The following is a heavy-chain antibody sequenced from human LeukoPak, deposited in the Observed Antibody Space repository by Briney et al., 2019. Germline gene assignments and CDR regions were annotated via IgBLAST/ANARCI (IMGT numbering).Heavy chain of an antibody. CDR2: INWDGDST. Sequence: GGSLRLSCAASGFTFDDYTMHWVRQAPGKGLEWVSLINWDGDSTYYADSVKGRFTISRDNSKNSLSLQMNSLRPEDTALYYCAKESRALYYFDYWGQGTLVTVSS. V-gene: IGHV3-43*01. J-gene: IGHJ4*02. D-gene: IGHD3-10*01. CDR3: AKESRALYYFDY. CDR1: GFTFDDYT.